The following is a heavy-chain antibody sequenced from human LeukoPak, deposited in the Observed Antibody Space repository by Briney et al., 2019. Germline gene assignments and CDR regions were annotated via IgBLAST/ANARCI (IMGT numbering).Heavy chain of an antibody. CDR3: AKDRGPVDDPIDY. CDR1: GFTFTSYG. J-gene: IGHJ4*02. D-gene: IGHD3-10*01. Sequence: GGTLRLSCAASGFTFTSYGMSWVRQAPGKGLEWVSGISGSGGSTYYADSVKGRFTISRDNSKNTLYLQMNSLRAEDTAVYYCAKDRGPVDDPIDYWGQGTLVTVSS. V-gene: IGHV3-23*01. CDR2: ISGSGGST.